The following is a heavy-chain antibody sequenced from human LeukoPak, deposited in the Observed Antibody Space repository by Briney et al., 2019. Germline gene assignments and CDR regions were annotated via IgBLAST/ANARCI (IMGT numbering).Heavy chain of an antibody. D-gene: IGHD3-10*01. CDR1: GFTFSSYG. CDR3: ARDKNYYGSGSPSLDAFDI. Sequence: PGRSLRLSCAASGFTFSSYGMHWVRQAPGKGLEWVALIWYDGSNLYYADSVKGRFTISKDSSKNTLYLHMNSLRAEDTAVYYCARDKNYYGSGSPSLDAFDIWGQGTMVTVSS. V-gene: IGHV3-33*08. J-gene: IGHJ3*02. CDR2: IWYDGSNL.